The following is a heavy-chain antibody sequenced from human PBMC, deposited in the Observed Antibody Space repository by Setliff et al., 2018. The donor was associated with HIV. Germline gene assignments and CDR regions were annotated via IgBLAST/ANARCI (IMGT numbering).Heavy chain of an antibody. V-gene: IGHV3-74*03. J-gene: IGHJ3*02. CDR2: VNSDGNWT. Sequence: PGGSLRLSCVASGFMFINYRMHWVRQAPGKGLEWVSRVNSDGNWTTYADSVKARFTISRDNAQNTLYLQMNSLRSEDTAVYFCARDGMAVAADGFDIWGQATMVTVSS. D-gene: IGHD6-19*01. CDR3: ARDGMAVAADGFDI. CDR1: GFMFINYR.